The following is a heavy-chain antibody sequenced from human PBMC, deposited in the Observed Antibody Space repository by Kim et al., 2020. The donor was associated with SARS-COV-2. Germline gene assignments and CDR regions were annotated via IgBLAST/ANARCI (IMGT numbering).Heavy chain of an antibody. CDR2: IYPGDSDT. J-gene: IGHJ6*02. V-gene: IGHV5-51*01. D-gene: IGHD1-26*01. CDR3: ARLRWEQPPYGYYYGMDV. CDR1: GYSFTSYW. Sequence: GESLKISCKGSGYSFTSYWIGWVRQMPGKGLEWMGIIYPGDSDTRYSPSFQGQVTISADKSISTAYLQWSSLKASDTAMYYCARLRWEQPPYGYYYGMDVWGQGTTVTVSS.